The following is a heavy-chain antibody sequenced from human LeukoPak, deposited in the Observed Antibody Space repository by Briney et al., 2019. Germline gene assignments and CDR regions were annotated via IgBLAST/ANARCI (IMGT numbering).Heavy chain of an antibody. CDR3: ARQSRGIAVAGLDY. Sequence: SETLSLTCTVSRGSISSYYWTWIRQPPGKGLEWIGYIYYNGSTNYSPSLKSRVTISVDASKNQFSLKLTSVTAADTAVYYCARQSRGIAVAGLDYWGQGTLVTVSS. J-gene: IGHJ4*02. D-gene: IGHD6-19*01. CDR2: IYYNGST. V-gene: IGHV4-59*08. CDR1: RGSISSYY.